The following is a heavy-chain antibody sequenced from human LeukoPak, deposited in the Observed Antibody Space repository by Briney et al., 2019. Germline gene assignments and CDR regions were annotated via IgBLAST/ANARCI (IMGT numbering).Heavy chain of an antibody. V-gene: IGHV3-48*04. Sequence: GGSLRLSCAASGFTFSSYSMNWVRQAPGKGLEWVSYISSSSSTIYYADSVKGRFTISRDNAKNSLYLQMNSQRAEDTAVYYCARGARRYYYYMDVWGKGTTVTVSS. CDR1: GFTFSSYS. CDR2: ISSSSSTI. J-gene: IGHJ6*03. CDR3: ARGARRYYYYMDV.